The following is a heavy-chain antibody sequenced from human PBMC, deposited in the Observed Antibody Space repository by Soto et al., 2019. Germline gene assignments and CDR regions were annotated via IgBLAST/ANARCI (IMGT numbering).Heavy chain of an antibody. V-gene: IGHV1-18*01. Sequence: ASVKVSCKASGYTFTSYGISWVRQAPGQGLEWMGWISAYNGNTNYAQKLQGRVTMTTDTSTSTAYMERRSLRSDDTAVYYCARDRPVLRWFGEFLNGMDVLGQVTTVTVSS. CDR3: ARDRPVLRWFGEFLNGMDV. D-gene: IGHD3-10*01. J-gene: IGHJ6*02. CDR1: GYTFTSYG. CDR2: ISAYNGNT.